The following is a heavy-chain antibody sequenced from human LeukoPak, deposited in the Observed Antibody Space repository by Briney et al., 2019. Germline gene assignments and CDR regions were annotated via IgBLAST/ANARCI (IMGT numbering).Heavy chain of an antibody. Sequence: ASVKVSCKASGYTFSSYAMYWVRQAPGQGLECMGWVSGYNGNTNYAQKLQGRVTMTTDTSTSTAYMELRSLRSDDTAVYYCARDWLARGGFWNYWGQGTLVTVSS. CDR2: VSGYNGNT. CDR3: ARDWLARGGFWNY. CDR1: GYTFSSYA. J-gene: IGHJ4*02. V-gene: IGHV1-18*01. D-gene: IGHD3-10*01.